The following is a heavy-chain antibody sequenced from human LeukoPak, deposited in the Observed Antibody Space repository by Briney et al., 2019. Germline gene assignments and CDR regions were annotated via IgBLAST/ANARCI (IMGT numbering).Heavy chain of an antibody. Sequence: SETLSLTCSVSGGSMNSYYWSWSRQSPGKGLEWIGYIYYSGSTNYNPSLKSRVTISVDTSKNQFSLKLSSVTAADTAVYYCARHVWLQPFDYWGQGTLVTVSS. CDR1: GGSMNSYY. V-gene: IGHV4-59*08. J-gene: IGHJ4*02. CDR3: ARHVWLQPFDY. CDR2: IYYSGST. D-gene: IGHD3-9*01.